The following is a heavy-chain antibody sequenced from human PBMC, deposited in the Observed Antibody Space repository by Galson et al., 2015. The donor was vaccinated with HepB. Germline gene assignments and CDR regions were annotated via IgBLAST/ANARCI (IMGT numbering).Heavy chain of an antibody. CDR2: ISGSGGST. CDR3: AKDLGDSSGYDAFDI. CDR1: GFTFSNYA. Sequence: SLRLSCAASGFTFSNYAMSWVRQAPGKGLEWVSAISGSGGSTYYADSVKGRFTISRDNSKNTLYLQMNSLRAEDTAVYYCAKDLGDSSGYDAFDIWGQGTMVTVSS. D-gene: IGHD3-22*01. J-gene: IGHJ3*02. V-gene: IGHV3-23*01.